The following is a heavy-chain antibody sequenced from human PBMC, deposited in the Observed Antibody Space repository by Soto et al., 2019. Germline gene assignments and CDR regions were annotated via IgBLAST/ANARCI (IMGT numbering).Heavy chain of an antibody. D-gene: IGHD6-13*01. Sequence: GESLKISCKGSGYSFTSHWISWVRQMPGKGLEWMGRIDPSDSYTNYSPSFQGHVTISADKSISTAYLQWSSLKASDTAMYYCARHSVRAAAGGWFDPWGQGTLVTVSS. CDR1: GYSFTSHW. J-gene: IGHJ5*02. V-gene: IGHV5-10-1*01. CDR3: ARHSVRAAAGGWFDP. CDR2: IDPSDSYT.